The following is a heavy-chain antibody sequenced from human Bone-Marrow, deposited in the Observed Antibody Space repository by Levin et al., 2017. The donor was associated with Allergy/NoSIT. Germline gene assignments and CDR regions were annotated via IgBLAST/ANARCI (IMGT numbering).Heavy chain of an antibody. CDR3: AGGVAVAASDLLSWFDP. J-gene: IGHJ5*02. V-gene: IGHV4-34*01. D-gene: IGHD6-19*01. Sequence: SQTLSLTCAVYGGSFSGYYWSWIRQPPGKGLEWIGEINHSGSTNYNPSLKSRVTISVDTSKNQFSLKLSSVTAADTAVYYCAGGVAVAASDLLSWFDPWGQGTLVTVSS. CDR1: GGSFSGYY. CDR2: INHSGST.